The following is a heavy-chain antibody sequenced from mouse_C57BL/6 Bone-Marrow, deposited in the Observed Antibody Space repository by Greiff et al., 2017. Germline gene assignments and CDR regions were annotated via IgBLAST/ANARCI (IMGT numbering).Heavy chain of an antibody. J-gene: IGHJ1*03. CDR3: ARDYYGTDWYFDV. D-gene: IGHD1-1*01. Sequence: EVQLQQSGPELVKPGASVKISCKASGYTFTDYYMNWVKQSHGTSLAWIGAINPNNGGTSSNQKFKGKATLTVDKSSSTAYMELRSLTSEDSAVDYCARDYYGTDWYFDVWGTGTTVTVSS. CDR1: GYTFTDYY. V-gene: IGHV1-26*01. CDR2: INPNNGGT.